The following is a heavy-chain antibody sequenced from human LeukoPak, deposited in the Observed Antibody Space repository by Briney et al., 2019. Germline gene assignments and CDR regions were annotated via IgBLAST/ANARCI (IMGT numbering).Heavy chain of an antibody. J-gene: IGHJ5*02. D-gene: IGHD5-18*01. V-gene: IGHV4-59*01. CDR3: ARWGYSYGYNWFDP. Sequence: SETLSLTCTVSGGSISSYYWSWIRQPPGKGLEWIGYIYYSGSTNYNPSLKSRVTISVDTSKNQYSLKLSSVTAADTAVYYCARWGYSYGYNWFDPWGQGTLVTVSS. CDR2: IYYSGST. CDR1: GGSISSYY.